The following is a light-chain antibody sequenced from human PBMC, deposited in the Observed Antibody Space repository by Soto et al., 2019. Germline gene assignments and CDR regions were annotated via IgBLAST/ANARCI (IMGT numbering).Light chain of an antibody. CDR3: QQYNKWPLIT. Sequence: EMVLTQSRGTLSVSPGDSVTLSCRASQIISINLAWYQHKPGQAPRLLIYGASTRASGTPARFSGSGSGTEFTLTIISLQSEDFALYYCQQYNKWPLITFGQGTRLEIK. CDR2: GAS. V-gene: IGKV3D-15*01. CDR1: QIISIN. J-gene: IGKJ5*01.